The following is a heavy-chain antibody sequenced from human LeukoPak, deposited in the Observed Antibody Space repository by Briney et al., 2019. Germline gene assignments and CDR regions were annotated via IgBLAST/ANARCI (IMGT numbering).Heavy chain of an antibody. D-gene: IGHD3-10*01. Sequence: ASVKVSCKASGYTFTSYGISWVRQAPGQGLEWMGWINTNTGNPTYAQGFTGRFVFSLDTSVSTAYLQISSLKAEDTAVYYCARDTFYGSGSYFHYYFNGMDVWGQGTTVTVSS. CDR1: GYTFTSYG. CDR2: INTNTGNP. J-gene: IGHJ6*02. V-gene: IGHV7-4-1*02. CDR3: ARDTFYGSGSYFHYYFNGMDV.